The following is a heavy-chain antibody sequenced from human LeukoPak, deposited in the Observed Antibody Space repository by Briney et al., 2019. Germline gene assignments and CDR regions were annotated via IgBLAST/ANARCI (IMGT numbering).Heavy chain of an antibody. CDR2: ISSNGGST. V-gene: IGHV3-64D*06. Sequence: GGSLRLSCSASGFTFSSYAMHWVRQAPGKGLEYVSAISSNGGSTYYADSVKGRFTISRDNSKNTLYLQMSSLRAEDTAVYYCVPTRGYSYGSDFDYWGQGTLVTVSS. J-gene: IGHJ4*02. CDR1: GFTFSSYA. D-gene: IGHD5-18*01. CDR3: VPTRGYSYGSDFDY.